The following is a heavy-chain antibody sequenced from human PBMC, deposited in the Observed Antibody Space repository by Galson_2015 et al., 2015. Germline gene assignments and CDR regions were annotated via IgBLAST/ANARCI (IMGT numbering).Heavy chain of an antibody. Sequence: SLRLSCAASGFTFSSYGMHWVRQAPGKGLEWVAVIWYDGSNKYYADSVKGRFTISTDNSKNTLYLQMNSLRAEDTAVYYCARDRLVGATPPLFYWGQGTLVTVSS. CDR1: GFTFSSYG. V-gene: IGHV3-33*01. J-gene: IGHJ4*02. CDR2: IWYDGSNK. CDR3: ARDRLVGATPPLFY. D-gene: IGHD1-26*01.